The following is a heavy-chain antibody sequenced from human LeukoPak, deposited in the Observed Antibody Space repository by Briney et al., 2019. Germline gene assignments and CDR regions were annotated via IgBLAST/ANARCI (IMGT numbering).Heavy chain of an antibody. D-gene: IGHD2-21*01. CDR2: INHSGST. Sequence: SETLSLTCAVYGGSFSGYYWSWIRQPPGKGLEWIGEINHSGSTNYNPSLKSRVTISVDTSKNQFSLKLSSVTAADTAVYYCARRLIDHTQRGFDPWGQGTLVTVSS. CDR1: GGSFSGYY. J-gene: IGHJ5*02. CDR3: ARRLIDHTQRGFDP. V-gene: IGHV4-34*01.